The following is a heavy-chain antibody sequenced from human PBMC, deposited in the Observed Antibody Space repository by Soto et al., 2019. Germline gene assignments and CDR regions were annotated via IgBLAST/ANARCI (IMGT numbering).Heavy chain of an antibody. V-gene: IGHV3-23*01. Sequence: EVQVLESGGGLVQPGGSMRLSCAASGFTFSNYGMRWVRQAPGKGLEWVSSISNSGGSTYYADSVKGPFTISIDNTKNTLYLQMDSLRFQDTAIYYCAKTSTQITMIRGVGYFDYWGQGTLVTVSS. CDR1: GFTFSNYG. CDR2: ISNSGGST. CDR3: AKTSTQITMIRGVGYFDY. J-gene: IGHJ4*02. D-gene: IGHD3-10*01.